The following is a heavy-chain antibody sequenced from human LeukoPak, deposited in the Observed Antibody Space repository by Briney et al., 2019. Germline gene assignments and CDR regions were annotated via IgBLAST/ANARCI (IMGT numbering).Heavy chain of an antibody. D-gene: IGHD6-13*01. CDR1: GGSISSYY. Sequence: PSETLSLTCTVSGGSISSYYWSWIRQPAGKGLEWIGRIYASGSTNYNPSLKSRVTMSVDTSKNQFSLKLSSVTAADTAVYYCARAKSSSSWYYFDCWGQGTLVTVSS. J-gene: IGHJ4*02. V-gene: IGHV4-4*07. CDR3: ARAKSSSSWYYFDC. CDR2: IYASGST.